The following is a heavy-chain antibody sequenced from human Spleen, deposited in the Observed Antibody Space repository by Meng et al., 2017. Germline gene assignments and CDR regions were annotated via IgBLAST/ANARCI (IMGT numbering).Heavy chain of an antibody. CDR1: GYTFTNYY. D-gene: IGHD6-19*01. V-gene: IGHV5-51*01. J-gene: IGHJ5*02. CDR2: IYPDDSDT. CDR3: AREGERGWYFT. Sequence: KVSCKGSGYTFTNYYIGWVRQMPGKGLESMGIIYPDDSDTRYSPSFQGQVTISADKSISTTYLQLSSLKASGTAIYYCAREGERGWYFTWGKGTLVTVSS.